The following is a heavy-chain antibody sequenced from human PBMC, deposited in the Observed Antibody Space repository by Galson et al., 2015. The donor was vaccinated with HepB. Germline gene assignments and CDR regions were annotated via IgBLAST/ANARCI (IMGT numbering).Heavy chain of an antibody. CDR1: GYTFTSSG. Sequence: SVKVSCKAPGYTFTSSGISWVRQAPGQGLEWMGWISTYSGNTNYAQKLLDRVTMTTDTSTTTAYMELRSLRSDDTAVYYCVRDKDHAFDIWGQGTMVAVSS. V-gene: IGHV1-18*01. CDR2: ISTYSGNT. CDR3: VRDKDHAFDI. J-gene: IGHJ3*02.